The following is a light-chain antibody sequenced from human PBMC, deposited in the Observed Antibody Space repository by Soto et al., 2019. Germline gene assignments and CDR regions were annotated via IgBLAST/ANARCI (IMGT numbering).Light chain of an antibody. Sequence: EIVLTQSPGTLSLSPGERATLSCRASQSVSSSYLAWYQQKPGQAPRLLIYGASSRATGIPDRFSGSGSGTDFTLRISRVEAEDVGVYYCMQGTHWPWTFGQGTKVDIK. CDR1: QSVSSSY. V-gene: IGKV3D-20*02. J-gene: IGKJ1*01. CDR3: MQGTHWPWT. CDR2: GAS.